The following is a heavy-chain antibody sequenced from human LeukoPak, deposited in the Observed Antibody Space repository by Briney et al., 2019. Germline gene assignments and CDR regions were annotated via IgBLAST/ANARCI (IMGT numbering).Heavy chain of an antibody. D-gene: IGHD2-21*01. Sequence: PGGSLRLSCAASGFTFSSYAMSWVRQAPGKGLEWVSAISGSGGSTYYADSVKGRFTISRDNAKNSLYLQMNSLRAEDTAVYYCARDLGPYCGGDCSDYRGQGTLVTVSS. V-gene: IGHV3-23*01. CDR2: ISGSGGST. CDR3: ARDLGPYCGGDCSDY. CDR1: GFTFSSYA. J-gene: IGHJ4*02.